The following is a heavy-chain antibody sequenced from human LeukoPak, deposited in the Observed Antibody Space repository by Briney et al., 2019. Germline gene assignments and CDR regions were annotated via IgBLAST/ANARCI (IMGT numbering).Heavy chain of an antibody. Sequence: SETLSLTCAVSGYSISSGYYWGWIRQPPGKGLEWIGSIYHSGSTYYNPSLKSRVTISVDTSKNQFSLKLSSVTAADTAVYYCARPIAPRYYFDCWGQGTLVTVSS. CDR2: IYHSGST. CDR1: GYSISSGYY. V-gene: IGHV4-38-2*01. J-gene: IGHJ4*02. CDR3: ARPIAPRYYFDC.